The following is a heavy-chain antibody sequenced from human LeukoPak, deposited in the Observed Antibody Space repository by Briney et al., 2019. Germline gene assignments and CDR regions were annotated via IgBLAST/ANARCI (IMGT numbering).Heavy chain of an antibody. D-gene: IGHD6-13*01. CDR3: ARLPRWYYFDY. Sequence: SETLSLTCTVSGGSISSYYWSWIRQPPGKGLEWIGYIYYSGGTNYNPSLKSRVTISVDTSKNQFSLKLSSVTAADTAVYYCARLPRWYYFDYWGQGTLVTVSS. J-gene: IGHJ4*02. CDR1: GGSISSYY. CDR2: IYYSGGT. V-gene: IGHV4-59*08.